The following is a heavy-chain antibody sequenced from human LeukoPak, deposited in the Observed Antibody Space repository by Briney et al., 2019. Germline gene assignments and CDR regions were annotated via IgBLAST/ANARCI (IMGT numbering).Heavy chain of an antibody. CDR2: IYYSGST. CDR1: GVSISSYY. V-gene: IGHV4-59*08. D-gene: IGHD2-15*01. CDR3: ARLGCSGGSCYSGVATLDY. Sequence: SETLSLTCAVSGVSISSYYRSWIRQPPGKGLEWIGYIYYSGSTNYNPSLKSRVSISVDTSKNQLSLKLSSVTAADTAVYYCARLGCSGGSCYSGVATLDYWGQGTLVTVSS. J-gene: IGHJ4*02.